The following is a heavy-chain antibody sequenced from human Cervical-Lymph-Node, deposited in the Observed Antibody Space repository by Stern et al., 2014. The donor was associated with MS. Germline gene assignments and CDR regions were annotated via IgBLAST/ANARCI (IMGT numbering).Heavy chain of an antibody. CDR2: ISHDGNNK. V-gene: IGHV3-30-3*01. J-gene: IGHJ2*01. Sequence: VHLVESGGGVVQPGRSLRLSCAASGFTFSSYVINWVRQAPGKGLEWVAIISHDGNNKYYADSVKGRFTISRDNSKNTLYLQMNSLRAEDTAVYYCARGWTGNWYFDLWGRGTLVTVSS. CDR3: ARGWTGNWYFDL. CDR1: GFTFSSYV. D-gene: IGHD1-14*01.